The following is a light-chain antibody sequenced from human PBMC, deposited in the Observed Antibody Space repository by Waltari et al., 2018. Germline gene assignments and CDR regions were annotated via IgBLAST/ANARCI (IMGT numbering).Light chain of an antibody. CDR2: RTS. V-gene: IGKV1-5*03. CDR1: LSITYW. J-gene: IGKJ1*01. CDR3: QQYDDYWT. Sequence: TTCRAILSITYWLDWYQQKPEKAPKRLIYRTSNLQSVVPSRFSGRGSGTEFTLTISSLQPDDFATYYCQQYDDYWTFVQGIKVEIK.